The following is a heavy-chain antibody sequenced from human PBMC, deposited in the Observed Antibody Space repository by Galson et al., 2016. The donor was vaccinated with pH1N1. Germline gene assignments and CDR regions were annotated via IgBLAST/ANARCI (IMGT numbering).Heavy chain of an antibody. Sequence: SLRLSCAASGFNIRSYWMHWVRQGPGKGLVWVSHIKSDGSDTKYADSVKDRFTISRDNAKNTLYLQMNSLRAEDAAVYYCARAPFGGNSLWGQGTLVTVSS. V-gene: IGHV3-74*03. CDR3: ARAPFGGNSL. D-gene: IGHD4-23*01. J-gene: IGHJ4*02. CDR1: GFNIRSYW. CDR2: IKSDGSDT.